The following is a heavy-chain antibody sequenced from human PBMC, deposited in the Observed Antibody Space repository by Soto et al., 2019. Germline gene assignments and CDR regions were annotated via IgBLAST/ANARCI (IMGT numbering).Heavy chain of an antibody. CDR1: GYSFTSYW. D-gene: IGHD1-20*01. CDR2: IYPGDSDT. CDR3: ARHTASHNWNGQTRAFDI. J-gene: IGHJ3*02. Sequence: PGESLKISCKGSGYSFTSYWIGWVRQMPGKGLEWMGIIYPGDSDTRYSPSFQGQVTISADKSISTAYLQWSSLKASDTAMYYCARHTASHNWNGQTRAFDIWGQGTMVTVSS. V-gene: IGHV5-51*01.